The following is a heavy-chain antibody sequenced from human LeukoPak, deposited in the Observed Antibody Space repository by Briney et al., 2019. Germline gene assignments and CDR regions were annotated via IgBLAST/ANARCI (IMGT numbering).Heavy chain of an antibody. J-gene: IGHJ3*02. Sequence: GGSLRLSCAASGFTFSSYSMNWVRQAPGKGLEWVSSSSSSSSYIYYADSVKGRFTISRDNAKNSLYLQMNSLRAEDTAVYYCARRRTAAVVAFDIWGQGTMVTVSS. D-gene: IGHD6-13*01. CDR1: GFTFSSYS. CDR2: SSSSSSYI. CDR3: ARRRTAAVVAFDI. V-gene: IGHV3-21*01.